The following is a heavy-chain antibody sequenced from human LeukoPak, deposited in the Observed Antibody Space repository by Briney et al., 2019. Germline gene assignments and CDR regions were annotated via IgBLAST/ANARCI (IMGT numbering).Heavy chain of an antibody. D-gene: IGHD5-24*01. CDR1: GFTFGDHA. V-gene: IGHV3-49*04. J-gene: IGHJ6*02. CDR3: ARGPIQLWIHNAMDV. Sequence: GGSLRVSCSGSGFTFGDHAMSWVRQAPGKGLEWVGFIRSKAYRGTTEYAASVKGRFSISRDDSASIAYLQMNSLKTEDTAVYYCARGPIQLWIHNAMDVWGQGTTVTVSS. CDR2: IRSKAYRGTT.